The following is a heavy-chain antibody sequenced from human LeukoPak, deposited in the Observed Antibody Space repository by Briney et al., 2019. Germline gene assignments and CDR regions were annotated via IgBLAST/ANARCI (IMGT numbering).Heavy chain of an antibody. CDR2: ITGSGGST. D-gene: IGHD3-3*01. Sequence: GGSLRLSRVGSGFTFRSYAMTWVRQAPGKGLEWISVITGSGGSTYYADSVKGRFIISRDNTKNTLHLHMNNLRADDTARYYCAKGLSDNDLWGIWFDPWGQGTLVTVSS. J-gene: IGHJ5*02. CDR1: GFTFRSYA. V-gene: IGHV3-23*01. CDR3: AKGLSDNDLWGIWFDP.